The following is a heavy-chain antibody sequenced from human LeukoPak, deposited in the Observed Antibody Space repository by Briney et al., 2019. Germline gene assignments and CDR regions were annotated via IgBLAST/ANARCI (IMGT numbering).Heavy chain of an antibody. CDR1: GGSMSSSSYY. V-gene: IGHV4-39*01. CDR2: MFNSGST. CDR3: ARHWAVGGRELDY. Sequence: SETLSLTCTVSGGSMSSSSYYWGWIRQPPGKGLEWIGSMFNSGSTYDSPSLKSRVTISLDTSKNQFSLKLTSVTAADTAVYYCARHWAVGGRELDYWGQGIPVTVSS. D-gene: IGHD2-15*01. J-gene: IGHJ4*02.